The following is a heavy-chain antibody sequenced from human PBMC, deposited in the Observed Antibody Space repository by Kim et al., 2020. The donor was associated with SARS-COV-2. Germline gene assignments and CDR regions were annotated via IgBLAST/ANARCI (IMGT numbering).Heavy chain of an antibody. Sequence: GGSLRLSCVASGFTFSDFAMDWVRQTPGKGLEWVSGMSGIGDSTYYVDSVKGRFTVSRDNSKNILYLQMSSLRAEDTAIYYCVKDYNYYGMDVWGHGTKVTVSS. CDR2: MSGIGDST. V-gene: IGHV3-23*01. CDR1: GFTFSDFA. CDR3: VKDYNYYGMDV. J-gene: IGHJ6*02.